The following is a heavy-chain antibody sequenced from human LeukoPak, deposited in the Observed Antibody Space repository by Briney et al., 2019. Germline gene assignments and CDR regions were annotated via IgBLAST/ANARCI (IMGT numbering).Heavy chain of an antibody. CDR1: GFTLSSYW. Sequence: PGGSLRLSCAASGFTLSSYWMHWVRQTPGKGLVWVSRINSDGNSRTYADSVKGRFTISRDNAKNTLYLQMDSLRAGDTAVYYCARDPAPSGWYDYWGQGTLVTVSS. J-gene: IGHJ4*02. CDR3: ARDPAPSGWYDY. V-gene: IGHV3-74*01. D-gene: IGHD6-19*01. CDR2: INSDGNSR.